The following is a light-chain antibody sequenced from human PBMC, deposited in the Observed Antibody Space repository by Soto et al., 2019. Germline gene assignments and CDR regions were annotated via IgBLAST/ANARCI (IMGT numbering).Light chain of an antibody. J-gene: IGLJ1*01. CDR1: SSDIGNYNY. Sequence: QSALPQPASVSVSPGQSITISCTGTSSDIGNYNYVSWYQQHPGKAPKLMIYEVSNRPSGVSNRFSGFKSGNTASPTISGLQAEDEADYYCSSYTSSSTLNYVFGTGTKVTVL. CDR2: EVS. CDR3: SSYTSSSTLNYV. V-gene: IGLV2-14*01.